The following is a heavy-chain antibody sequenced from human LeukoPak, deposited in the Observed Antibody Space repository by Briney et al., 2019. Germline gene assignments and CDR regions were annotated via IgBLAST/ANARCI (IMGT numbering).Heavy chain of an antibody. CDR3: ARAFYFGSGGDP. D-gene: IGHD3-10*01. Sequence: GGSLRLSCAGSGFTFSDYSLNWLRQAPGKGLEWVSYISSSSRTIYYAESVKGRFTISRDNAKKSLYLQMNSLRDEDTAVYYCARAFYFGSGGDPWGQGTLVTVSS. V-gene: IGHV3-48*02. J-gene: IGHJ5*02. CDR2: ISSSSRTI. CDR1: GFTFSDYS.